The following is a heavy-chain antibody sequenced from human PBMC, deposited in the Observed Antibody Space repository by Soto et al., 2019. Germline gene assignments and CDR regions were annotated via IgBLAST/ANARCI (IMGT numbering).Heavy chain of an antibody. CDR1: GDTFSSYA. V-gene: IGHV1-69*06. J-gene: IGHJ5*02. CDR2: IIPIFGTA. CDR3: ARDSGGYSGYVWGNWFDP. D-gene: IGHD5-12*01. Sequence: SVKDSCKASGDTFSSYAISWVRQAPVQGLEWMGGIIPIFGTANYAQKFQGRVTITADKSTSTAYMELSSLRSEDTAVYYCARDSGGYSGYVWGNWFDPWGQGTLVTVLL.